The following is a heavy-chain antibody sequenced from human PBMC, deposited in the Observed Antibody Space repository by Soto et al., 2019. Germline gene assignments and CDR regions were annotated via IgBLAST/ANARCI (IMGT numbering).Heavy chain of an antibody. CDR1: GGSISSSSYY. CDR2: IYYSGST. V-gene: IGHV4-39*01. D-gene: IGHD6-19*01. CDR3: AGLGAVIAVADLIDY. J-gene: IGHJ4*02. Sequence: SETLSLTCTVSGGSISSSSYYWGWIRQPPGKGLEWIGSIYYSGSTYYNPSLKSRVTISVDTSKNQFSLKLSSVTAADTAVYYCAGLGAVIAVADLIDYWGQGTLVTVSS.